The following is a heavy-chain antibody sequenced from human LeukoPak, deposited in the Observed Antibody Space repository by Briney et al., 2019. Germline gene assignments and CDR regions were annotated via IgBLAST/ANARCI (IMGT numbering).Heavy chain of an antibody. V-gene: IGHV6-1*01. CDR2: TYYRSKWYN. D-gene: IGHD2-21*01. Sequence: SQTLSLTCAISGDSVSSNSAAWNWIRQSPSRGLEWLGKTYYRSKWYNDYAVSVKSRITINPDTSKNQFSLQLDSVTPEDTAVYYCCHSLSGRTGAFDIWGRGTVVTVSS. J-gene: IGHJ3*02. CDR3: CHSLSGRTGAFDI. CDR1: GDSVSSNSAA.